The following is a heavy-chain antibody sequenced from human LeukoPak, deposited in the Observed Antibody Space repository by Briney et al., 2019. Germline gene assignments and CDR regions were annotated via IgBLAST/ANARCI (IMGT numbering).Heavy chain of an antibody. J-gene: IGHJ4*02. CDR2: ISSSSSYI. Sequence: GGSLRLSCAASGFTFSSNSMNWFRQAPGKGLEWVSSISSSSSYIYYADSVKGRFTISRDNAKNSLYLQMNSLRAEDTAVYYCARAEGYYDSSGYYYSFDYWGQGTLVTVSS. CDR1: GFTFSSNS. D-gene: IGHD3-22*01. V-gene: IGHV3-21*01. CDR3: ARAEGYYDSSGYYYSFDY.